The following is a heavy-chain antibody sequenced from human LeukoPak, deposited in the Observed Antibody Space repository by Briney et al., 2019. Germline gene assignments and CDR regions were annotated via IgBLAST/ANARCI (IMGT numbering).Heavy chain of an antibody. J-gene: IGHJ4*02. Sequence: PSETLSLTCTVFGGSISSYYWSWIRQPPGKGLEWIGYIYYSGSTNYNPSLKSRVAISIDTSKNQFSLKLSSVTAADTAVYYCASALYCGGDCYTPVWGQGTLVTVSS. V-gene: IGHV4-59*01. CDR1: GGSISSYY. CDR2: IYYSGST. D-gene: IGHD2-21*02. CDR3: ASALYCGGDCYTPV.